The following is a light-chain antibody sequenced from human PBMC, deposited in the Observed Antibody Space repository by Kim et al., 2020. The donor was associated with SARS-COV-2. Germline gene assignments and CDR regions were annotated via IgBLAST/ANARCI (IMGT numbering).Light chain of an antibody. CDR3: QQSYSTPLT. CDR2: AAS. J-gene: IGKJ4*01. V-gene: IGKV1-39*01. Sequence: ASVGDRVTITCRTSQTISSSLNWYQQKPGKDPKLLIYAASTLESGVPSRFSGSGFGTDFTLTISSLQAEDVATYYCQQSYSTPLTFGGGTKVDIK. CDR1: QTISSS.